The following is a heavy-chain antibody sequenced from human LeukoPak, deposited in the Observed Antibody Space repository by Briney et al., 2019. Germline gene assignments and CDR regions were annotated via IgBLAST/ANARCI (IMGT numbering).Heavy chain of an antibody. V-gene: IGHV4-59*01. CDR1: GGSIHSCY. Sequence: SETLSLTCTFSGGSIHSCYWRCIRQPAGKGLEWIGYIYYSGRTNYNPSLKSRVTISVDTSKNQFSLKLSSVTAADTAVYYCARHIESYLTPLDYWGQGTLVTVSS. CDR3: ARHIESYLTPLDY. D-gene: IGHD1-26*01. J-gene: IGHJ4*02. CDR2: IYYSGRT.